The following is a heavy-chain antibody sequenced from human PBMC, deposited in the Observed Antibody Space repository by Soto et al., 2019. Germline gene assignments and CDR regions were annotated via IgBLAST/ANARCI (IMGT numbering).Heavy chain of an antibody. J-gene: IGHJ6*02. Sequence: GGSLRLSCAASGFTFSSYAMSWVRQAPGKGLEWVSAISGSGGSTYYADSVKGRFTISRDNSKNTLYLQMNSLRAEDTAVYYCAKDRRVSEKHRFFYYGMDVWGQGTTVTVSS. CDR3: AKDRRVSEKHRFFYYGMDV. D-gene: IGHD6-13*01. V-gene: IGHV3-23*01. CDR1: GFTFSSYA. CDR2: ISGSGGST.